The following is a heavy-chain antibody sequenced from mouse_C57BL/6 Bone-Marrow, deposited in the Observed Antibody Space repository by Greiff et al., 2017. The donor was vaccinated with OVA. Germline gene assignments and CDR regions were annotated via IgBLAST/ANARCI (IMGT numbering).Heavy chain of an antibody. CDR1: GYTFTTYP. D-gene: IGHD1-1*01. J-gene: IGHJ4*01. Sequence: QVHVKQSGAELVKPGASVKMSCKASGYTFTTYPIEWMKQNHGKSLEWIGNFHPYNDDTKYNEKFKGKATLTVEKSSSTVYLELSRLTSDDSAVYYCARMNYYGSSYYAMDYWGQGTSVTVSS. CDR2: FHPYNDDT. V-gene: IGHV1-47*01. CDR3: ARMNYYGSSYYAMDY.